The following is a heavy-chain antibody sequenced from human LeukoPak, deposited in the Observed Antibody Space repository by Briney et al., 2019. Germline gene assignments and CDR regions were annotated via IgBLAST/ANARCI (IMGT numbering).Heavy chain of an antibody. V-gene: IGHV3-23*01. J-gene: IGHJ4*02. CDR3: AKDVGKWESLHFFDY. CDR2: IGGSGAST. D-gene: IGHD1-26*01. Sequence: GGSLRLSCLTSGFTFSTNAMSWVRQAPGKGLEWISGIGGSGASTYYADSVTGRFTISRDNSRNTLYLQMNSLRGDDTAVYYCAKDVGKWESLHFFDYWGQGTLVTVSS. CDR1: GFTFSTNA.